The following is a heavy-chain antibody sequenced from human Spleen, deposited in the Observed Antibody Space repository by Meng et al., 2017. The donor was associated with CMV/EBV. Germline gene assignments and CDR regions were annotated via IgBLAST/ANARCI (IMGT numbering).Heavy chain of an antibody. CDR1: GFTFSRHA. CDR3: AKSYSNYAYSYYGMDV. Sequence: GGSLRLSCATSGFTFSRHAMHWVRQAPGKGLEAVAVISYNGNKTYHADSVRGRFTISRDDSKGTLYLQMNSLRAEDTAVYYCAKSYSNYAYSYYGMDVWGQGTTVTVSS. V-gene: IGHV3-30*04. J-gene: IGHJ6*02. D-gene: IGHD4-11*01. CDR2: ISYNGNKT.